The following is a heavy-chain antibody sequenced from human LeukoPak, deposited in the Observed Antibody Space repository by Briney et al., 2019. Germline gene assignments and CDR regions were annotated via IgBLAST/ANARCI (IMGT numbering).Heavy chain of an antibody. V-gene: IGHV3-21*01. CDR1: GFTFSSYS. D-gene: IGHD3-3*01. J-gene: IGHJ6*03. Sequence: GGSLRLSCAASGFTFSSYSMNWVRQAPGKGLEWVSSISSSSSYIYYADSVKGRFTISRDNAKNSLYLQMNSLRAEDTAVYYCARLLFPIFGVVNYLDVWGKGTTVTVSS. CDR2: ISSSSSYI. CDR3: ARLLFPIFGVVNYLDV.